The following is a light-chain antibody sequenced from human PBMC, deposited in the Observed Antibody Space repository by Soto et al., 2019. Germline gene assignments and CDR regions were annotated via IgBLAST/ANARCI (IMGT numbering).Light chain of an antibody. CDR3: SSYTSSSTPNWV. CDR1: SSDVGGYNY. V-gene: IGLV2-14*01. J-gene: IGLJ3*02. Sequence: QSVLTQPASVSGSPGQSITISCTGTSSDVGGYNYVSWYQQHPGKAPKLMIYEVSNRPSGVSNRFSGSKSGNTASLTISGLQAEDEADYSCSSYTSSSTPNWVFGGGTKLTVL. CDR2: EVS.